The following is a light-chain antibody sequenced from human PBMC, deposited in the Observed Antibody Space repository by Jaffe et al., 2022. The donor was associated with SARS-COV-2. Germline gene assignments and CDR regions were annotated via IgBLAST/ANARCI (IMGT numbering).Light chain of an antibody. Sequence: QSALTQPASVSGSPGQSITISCTGGSSDVGVYNYVSWYQQHPGKAPKLMIYDVSNRPSGVSNRFSGSKSGNTASLTISGLQAEDEADYYCSSYTSSNTVVFGGGTKLTVL. CDR3: SSYTSSNTVV. CDR2: DVS. V-gene: IGLV2-14*01. CDR1: SSDVGVYNY. J-gene: IGLJ2*01.